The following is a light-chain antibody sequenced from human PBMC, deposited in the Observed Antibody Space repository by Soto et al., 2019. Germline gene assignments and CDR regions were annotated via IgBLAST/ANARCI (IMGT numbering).Light chain of an antibody. J-gene: IGLJ1*01. CDR2: EVS. Sequence: QSALTQPASVSGSPGQSITISCTGTSGDVDAFDYVSWYQQHPGKAPKLMIFEVSDRPSGVSDRFSGSKSGSTASLTISGLQDEEEADYFCTSFKSSSTQVFGTGTKVTV. CDR1: SGDVDAFDY. CDR3: TSFKSSSTQV. V-gene: IGLV2-14*01.